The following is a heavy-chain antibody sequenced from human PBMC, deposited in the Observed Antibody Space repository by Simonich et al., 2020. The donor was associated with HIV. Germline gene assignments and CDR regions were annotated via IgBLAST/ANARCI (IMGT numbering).Heavy chain of an antibody. V-gene: IGHV4-34*01. D-gene: IGHD4-17*01. CDR3: ARRHPTTVTTPYFDY. Sequence: QVQLQQWGAGLLKPSETLSLTCAVYGGSFSGYYWSWIRQPPGKGLEGIGENNHSGSTNYTPSLKSRVTISVDTSKNQFSLKLSSVTAADTAVYYCARRHPTTVTTPYFDYWGQGTLVTVSS. J-gene: IGHJ4*02. CDR1: GGSFSGYY. CDR2: NNHSGST.